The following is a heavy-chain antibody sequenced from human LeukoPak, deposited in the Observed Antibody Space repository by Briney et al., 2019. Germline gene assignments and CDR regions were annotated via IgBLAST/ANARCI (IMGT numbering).Heavy chain of an antibody. CDR1: GYSISSSNW. CDR2: IYYSGSI. J-gene: IGHJ3*02. V-gene: IGHV4-28*05. Sequence: SDTLSLTCAVSGYSISSSNWWGWIRPPPGKGLEWIGYIYYSGSIYYNPSLKSRVTMSVDTSKNQFSLKLSSVTAVDTAVYYCARSSSWSHDAFDIWGHGTMVTVSS. D-gene: IGHD6-13*01. CDR3: ARSSSWSHDAFDI.